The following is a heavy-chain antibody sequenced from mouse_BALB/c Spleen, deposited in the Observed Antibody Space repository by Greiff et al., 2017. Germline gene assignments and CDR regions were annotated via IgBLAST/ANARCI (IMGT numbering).Heavy chain of an antibody. CDR2: ISSGSSTI. Sequence: DVKLVESGGGLVQPGGSRKLSCAASGFTFSSFGMHWVRQAPEKGLEWVAYISSGSSTIYYADTVKGRFTISRDNPKNTLFLQMTSLRSEDTAMYYCARRSLNWDYFDYWGQGTTLTVSS. D-gene: IGHD4-1*02. V-gene: IGHV5-17*02. CDR3: ARRSLNWDYFDY. J-gene: IGHJ2*01. CDR1: GFTFSSFG.